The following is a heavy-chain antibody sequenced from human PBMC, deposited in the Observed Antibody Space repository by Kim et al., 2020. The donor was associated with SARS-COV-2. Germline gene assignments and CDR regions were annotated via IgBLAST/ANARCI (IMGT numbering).Heavy chain of an antibody. J-gene: IGHJ3*02. V-gene: IGHV3-66*01. Sequence: GGSLRLSCAASGLTVSNNYMSWVRQAPGKGLEWVSDIYSGGSTYYADSVKGRFTISRDNSKNTLYLQMNSRRAEDTAAYYCARGGGRGAFDIWGQGTMVT. CDR2: IYSGGST. D-gene: IGHD3-10*01. CDR1: GLTVSNNY. CDR3: ARGGGRGAFDI.